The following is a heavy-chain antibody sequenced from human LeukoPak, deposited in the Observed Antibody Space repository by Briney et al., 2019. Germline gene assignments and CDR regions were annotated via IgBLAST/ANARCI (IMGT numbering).Heavy chain of an antibody. D-gene: IGHD1-26*01. CDR2: IYYSGST. CDR3: ARVGGTNYYYYGMDV. J-gene: IGHJ6*02. V-gene: IGHV4-39*07. CDR1: GGSLRSSSYY. Sequence: SETLSLTCTVSGGSLRSSSYYWGWIRQTPRKGLEWIGCIYYSGSTYYNPSLKSRVTISVDTSENQFSLKLSSVTAADTAIYYCARVGGTNYYYYGMDVWGQGTTVTVSS.